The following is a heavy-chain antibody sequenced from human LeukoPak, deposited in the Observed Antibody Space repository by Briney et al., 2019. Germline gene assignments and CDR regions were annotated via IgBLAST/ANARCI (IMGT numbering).Heavy chain of an antibody. CDR2: ISGSGGST. J-gene: IGHJ4*02. V-gene: IGHV3-23*01. CDR1: GFTFSSYA. Sequence: PGGSLRLSCAASGFTFSSYAMSWVRQAPGKGLEWVSTISGSGGSTYYTDSGMGRFTISRDNSKNTVYLKMDSLRAEDTAVYYCAKQLRPPPVHFDYWGQGTLVTVSS. D-gene: IGHD1-1*01. CDR3: AKQLRPPPVHFDY.